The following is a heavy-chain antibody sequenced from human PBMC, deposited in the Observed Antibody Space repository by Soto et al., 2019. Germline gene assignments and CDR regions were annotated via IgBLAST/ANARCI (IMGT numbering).Heavy chain of an antibody. V-gene: IGHV3-23*01. CDR2: ISGSGGST. D-gene: IGHD2-15*01. Sequence: QPGGSLRLSCAASGFTFSSYAMSWVRQAPGKGLEWVSAISGSGGSTYYADSVKGRFTISRDNSKNTLYLQMNSLRAEDTAVYYCAKDIKRHGDIVVVVAATTFGGLDYWGQGTLVTVSS. CDR1: GFTFSSYA. CDR3: AKDIKRHGDIVVVVAATTFGGLDY. J-gene: IGHJ4*02.